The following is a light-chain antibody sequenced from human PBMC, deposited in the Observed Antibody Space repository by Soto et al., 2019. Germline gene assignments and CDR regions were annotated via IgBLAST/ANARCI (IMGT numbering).Light chain of an antibody. CDR1: QAISGNY. CDR3: QQRSN. CDR2: GAS. V-gene: IGKV3D-20*02. Sequence: EVVLPQSTGTLSLSPGEGASLSCRASQAISGNYLAWYQHKPGQAPRLLMYGASSRATGIPDRFSGSGSGTDFTLTISSLEPEDFAVYYCQQRSNFGQGTRLEI. J-gene: IGKJ5*01.